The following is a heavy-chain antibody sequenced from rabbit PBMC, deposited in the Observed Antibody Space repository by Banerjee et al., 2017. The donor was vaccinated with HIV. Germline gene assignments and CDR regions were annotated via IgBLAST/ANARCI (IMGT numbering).Heavy chain of an antibody. CDR1: GFSFSSSYY. V-gene: IGHV1S45*01. CDR3: TRDESDSRDGCSL. D-gene: IGHD4-2*01. CDR2: IYNGDGSA. Sequence: QEQLEESGGGLVKPEGSLTLTCTASGFSFSSSYYMCWVRQAPGKGLEWIACIYNGDGSAYDASWAKGRFSFTKTSSTAVTLQMTSLADADTASYFCTRDESDSRDGCSLWGQGTLVTVS. J-gene: IGHJ3*01.